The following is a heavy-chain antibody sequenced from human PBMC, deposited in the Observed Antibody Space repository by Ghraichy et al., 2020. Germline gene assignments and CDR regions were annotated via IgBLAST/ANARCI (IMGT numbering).Heavy chain of an antibody. CDR1: GYTFTSYG. CDR2: ISAYNGNT. D-gene: IGHD2-15*01. J-gene: IGHJ4*02. CDR3: ARSAGYCSGGSCYLALKAFDY. V-gene: IGHV1-18*01. Sequence: ASVKVSCKASGYTFTSYGISWVRQAPGQGLEWMGWISAYNGNTNYAQKLQGRVTMTTDTSTSTAYMELRSLGSDDTAVYYCARSAGYCSGGSCYLALKAFDYWGQGTLVTVSS.